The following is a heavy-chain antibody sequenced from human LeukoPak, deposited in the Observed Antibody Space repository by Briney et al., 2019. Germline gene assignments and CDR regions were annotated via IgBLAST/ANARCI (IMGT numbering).Heavy chain of an antibody. V-gene: IGHV3-21*01. D-gene: IGHD1-26*01. J-gene: IGHJ4*02. Sequence: GGSLRLSCAASGFTFSSYSMSWVRQAPGKGLEWVSSISSSSSYIYYADSVKGRFTISRDNANNSLHLQMNSLRAEDTAVYYCARGIVGAKGKAQYYFDYWGQGPLVTVSS. CDR1: GFTFSSYS. CDR3: ARGIVGAKGKAQYYFDY. CDR2: ISSSSSYI.